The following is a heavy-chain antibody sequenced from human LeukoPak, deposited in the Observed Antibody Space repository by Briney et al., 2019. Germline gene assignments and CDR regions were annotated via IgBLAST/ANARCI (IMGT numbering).Heavy chain of an antibody. CDR3: AREGRYYFDY. CDR1: GFTFNSYE. J-gene: IGHJ4*02. Sequence: GGSLRLSCAPSGFTFNSYEIIWVRQAPGKGLEWISYISTTGSITYYADSVKGRFTISRDNGKNLLYLQMNTLSAEDTAIYYCAREGRYYFDYWGQGALVTVSS. CDR2: ISTTGSIT. V-gene: IGHV3-48*03.